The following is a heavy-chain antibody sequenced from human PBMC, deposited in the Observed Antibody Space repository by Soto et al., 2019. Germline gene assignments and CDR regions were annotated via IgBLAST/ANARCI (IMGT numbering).Heavy chain of an antibody. V-gene: IGHV3-23*01. J-gene: IGHJ4*02. CDR1: GLSFSIYA. D-gene: IGHD3-10*01. Sequence: GGSLRLSCAASGLSFSIYAMSWVRQAPGKGLEWVSTIRKNIESTHYADSVRGRFTISRDNAKNPLYLQMNSLRAEDTAVYYCATITMVRGDIIPFDYWSQGTLVTVSS. CDR2: IRKNIEST. CDR3: ATITMVRGDIIPFDY.